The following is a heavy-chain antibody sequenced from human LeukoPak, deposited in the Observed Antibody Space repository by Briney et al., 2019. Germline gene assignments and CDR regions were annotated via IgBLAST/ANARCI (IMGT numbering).Heavy chain of an antibody. Sequence: SETLSLTCTVSSGSISSSSYYWGWIRQPPGKGLEWIGSIYYSGSTYYNPSLKSRVTISVDTSKNQFSLKLSSVTAADTAVYYCLVFRGYGDYDPVGWFDPWGQGTLVTVSS. V-gene: IGHV4-39*01. CDR3: LVFRGYGDYDPVGWFDP. CDR2: IYYSGST. J-gene: IGHJ5*02. CDR1: SGSISSSSYY. D-gene: IGHD4-17*01.